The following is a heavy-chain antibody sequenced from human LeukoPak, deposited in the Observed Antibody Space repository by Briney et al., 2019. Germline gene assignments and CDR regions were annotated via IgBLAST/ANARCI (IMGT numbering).Heavy chain of an antibody. V-gene: IGHV4-34*01. CDR2: INHSGNT. Sequence: SETLSLTCAISGGSFGGYYWSYIRQPPGKGLEWIGEINHSGNTYYNPSLKSRVTISPDTSKNQFSLKLSSVTAADTAVYYCASGIGAAADYFYYYMDVWGKGTTVTVSS. J-gene: IGHJ6*03. CDR3: ASGIGAAADYFYYYMDV. CDR1: GGSFGGYY. D-gene: IGHD6-13*01.